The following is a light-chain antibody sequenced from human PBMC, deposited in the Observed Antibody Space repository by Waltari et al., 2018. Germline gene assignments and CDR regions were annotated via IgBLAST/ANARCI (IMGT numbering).Light chain of an antibody. CDR3: QQRRNWPLT. J-gene: IGKJ4*01. CDR1: QSLSNY. Sequence: DIVLTPSPATLSLSPGVRATLTSRASQSLSNYLAWYQQKPGQAPRLLIYDTSNRATGIPARFSGSGFGTDFTLTISSLEPEDFAVYYCQQRRNWPLTFGGGTKVEIK. CDR2: DTS. V-gene: IGKV3-11*01.